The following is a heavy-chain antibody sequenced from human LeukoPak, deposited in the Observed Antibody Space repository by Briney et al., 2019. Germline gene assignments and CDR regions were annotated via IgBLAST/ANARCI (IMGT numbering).Heavy chain of an antibody. CDR1: GFTFSSYA. CDR2: ISGSGGST. J-gene: IGHJ4*02. Sequence: GGSLRLSCAASGFTFSSYAMSWVRQAPGKGLEWVSVISGSGGSTYYADSVKGRLTISRDNSKNTLYLQMNSLRAEDTAVYYCARATSGTYPYYFYYWGQGTLVTVSS. CDR3: ARATSGTYPYYFYY. D-gene: IGHD1-26*01. V-gene: IGHV3-23*01.